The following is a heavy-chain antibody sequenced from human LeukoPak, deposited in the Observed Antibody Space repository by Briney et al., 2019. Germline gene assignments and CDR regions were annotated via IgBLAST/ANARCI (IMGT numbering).Heavy chain of an antibody. J-gene: IGHJ4*02. V-gene: IGHV3-73*01. CDR1: GFTFSSYA. Sequence: GGSLRLSCAASGFTFSSYAMNWVRQASGKGLEWVGHIRGKTNSYATAYAASVRGRFTISRDDSKNTAYLQMNSLKTEDTAVYYCTGGSGWYSPDYWGQGTLVTVSS. D-gene: IGHD6-19*01. CDR2: IRGKTNSYAT. CDR3: TGGSGWYSPDY.